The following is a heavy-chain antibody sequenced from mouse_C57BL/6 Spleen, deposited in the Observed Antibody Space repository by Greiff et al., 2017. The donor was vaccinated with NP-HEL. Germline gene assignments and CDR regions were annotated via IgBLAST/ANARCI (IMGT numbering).Heavy chain of an antibody. CDR2: IYPYNGVS. Sequence: SGPELVKPGASVKISCKASGYSFTGYYMHWVKQSHGNILDWIGYIYPYNGVSSYNQKFKGKATLTVDKSSSTAYMELRSLTSEDSAVYYCARGQLSYGSSSWFAYWGQGTLVTVSA. CDR3: ARGQLSYGSSSWFAY. V-gene: IGHV1-31*01. D-gene: IGHD1-1*01. J-gene: IGHJ3*01. CDR1: GYSFTGYY.